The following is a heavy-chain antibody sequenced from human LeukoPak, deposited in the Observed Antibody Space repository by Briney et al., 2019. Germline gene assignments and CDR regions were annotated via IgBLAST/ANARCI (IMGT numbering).Heavy chain of an antibody. V-gene: IGHV3-23*01. CDR2: ISGSGGST. Sequence: GGSLRLSCAASGFTFSSYGMHWVRQAPGKGLEWVSAISGSGGSTYYADSVKGRFTISRDNSKNTLYLQMNTLRAEDTAVYYCAKVAHYYGSGSYYEYYFDFWGQGTLVTVSS. CDR3: AKVAHYYGSGSYYEYYFDF. CDR1: GFTFSSYG. J-gene: IGHJ4*02. D-gene: IGHD3-10*01.